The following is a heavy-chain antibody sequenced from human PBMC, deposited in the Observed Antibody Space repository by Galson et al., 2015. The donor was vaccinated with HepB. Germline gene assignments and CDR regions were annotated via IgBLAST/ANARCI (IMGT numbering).Heavy chain of an antibody. D-gene: IGHD2-15*01. V-gene: IGHV4-59*01. CDR2: IYYSGST. CDR3: ARGSYCSGGSCYSGCDY. J-gene: IGHJ4*02. Sequence: SETLSLTCTVSGGSISSYYWSWIRQPPGKGLEWIGYIYYSGSTNYNPSLKSRVTISVDTSKNQFSLKLSSVTAADTAVYYCARGSYCSGGSCYSGCDYWGQGTLVTVSS. CDR1: GGSISSYY.